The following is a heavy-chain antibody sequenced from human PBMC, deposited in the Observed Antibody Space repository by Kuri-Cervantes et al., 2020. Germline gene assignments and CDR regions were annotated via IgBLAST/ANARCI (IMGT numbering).Heavy chain of an antibody. J-gene: IGHJ6*03. Sequence: ETLSLTCAASGFTFDDYGMSWVRQAPGKGLEWVSVISDSGGSTYYADSVKGRFTISRDNSKNTLYLQVNSLRAEDTAVYYCAKGGGRNFYYYMDVWGKGTTVTVSS. D-gene: IGHD1-14*01. CDR3: AKGGGRNFYYYMDV. V-gene: IGHV3-23*01. CDR1: GFTFDDYG. CDR2: ISDSGGST.